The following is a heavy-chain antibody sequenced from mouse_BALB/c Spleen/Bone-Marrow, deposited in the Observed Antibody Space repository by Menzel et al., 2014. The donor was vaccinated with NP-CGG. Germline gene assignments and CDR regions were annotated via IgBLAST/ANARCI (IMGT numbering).Heavy chain of an antibody. J-gene: IGHJ4*01. Sequence: EVMLVESGGGLVQPGGSLNLSCAASGFDFSRYWMSWARQAPGKGQEWIGEINPGSSTINYTPSLKDKFIISRDNAKNMLYLQMSKVRSEDTALYYCARLAVWGAMDYWGQGTSVTVSS. CDR3: ARLAVWGAMDY. CDR2: INPGSSTI. V-gene: IGHV4-2*02. CDR1: GFDFSRYW. D-gene: IGHD2-10*02.